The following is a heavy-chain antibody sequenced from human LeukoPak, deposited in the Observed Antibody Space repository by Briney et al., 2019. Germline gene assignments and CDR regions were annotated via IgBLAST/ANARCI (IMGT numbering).Heavy chain of an antibody. CDR1: GFTFSSHS. J-gene: IGHJ4*02. V-gene: IGHV3-21*04. CDR2: ISTSRTYI. Sequence: PGGSLRLSCAASGFTFSSHSMNWVRQAPGKGLEWVSAISTSRTYIFYADSVKGRFTITRDNANDSFHLQMNSLRVEDTAVYYCAKSQGTIATYFDYWGQGSLVTVSS. D-gene: IGHD2-21*01. CDR3: AKSQGTIATYFDY.